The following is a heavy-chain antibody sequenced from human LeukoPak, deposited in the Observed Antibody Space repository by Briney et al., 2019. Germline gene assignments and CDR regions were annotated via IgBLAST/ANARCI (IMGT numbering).Heavy chain of an antibody. Sequence: GGSLRLSCAASGFTFSSYEMNWVRQAPGKGLEWVSYISSSGSTIYYADSVKGRFTISRDIAKNSLYLQMNSLRAEDTAVYYCARPVGASGLFDYWGQGTLVTVSS. CDR3: ARPVGASGLFDY. V-gene: IGHV3-48*03. CDR1: GFTFSSYE. CDR2: ISSSGSTI. D-gene: IGHD1-26*01. J-gene: IGHJ4*02.